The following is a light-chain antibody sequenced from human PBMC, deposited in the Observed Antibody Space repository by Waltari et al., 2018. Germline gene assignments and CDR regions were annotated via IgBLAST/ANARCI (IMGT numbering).Light chain of an antibody. CDR3: QQYYSTPFD. CDR1: QGISNS. Sequence: DIQMTQSPSSLSASVGDRVTITCRASQGISNSLAWYQQKPGKAPKLLLYAASRLESGVPSRFSGSGAGTDYTLTISSLQPEDVATYYCQQYYSTPFDFGPGTKVDIK. J-gene: IGKJ3*01. CDR2: AAS. V-gene: IGKV1-NL1*01.